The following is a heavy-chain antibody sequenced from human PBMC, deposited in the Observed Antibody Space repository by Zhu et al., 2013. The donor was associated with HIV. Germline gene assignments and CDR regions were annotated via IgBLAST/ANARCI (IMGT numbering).Heavy chain of an antibody. V-gene: IGHV3-30-3*01. CDR3: ARDGLYDSSGYYYVDY. CDR2: ISNDGSNE. J-gene: IGHJ4*02. CDR1: RFTFSRYA. Sequence: VQLVESGGGVGQPGRSLRLSRTASRFTFSRYAMHWVRQAPGKGLEWVAVISNDGSNEYYVDSVKGRFTISRDNSKNTLYLQMNSLRVEDTAVYYCARDGLYDSSGYYYVDYWGQGTQVTVSS. D-gene: IGHD3-22*01.